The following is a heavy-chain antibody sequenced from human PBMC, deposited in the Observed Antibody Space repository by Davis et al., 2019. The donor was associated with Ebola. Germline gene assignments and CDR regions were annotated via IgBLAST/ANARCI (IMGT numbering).Heavy chain of an antibody. CDR2: IYPGDSDT. CDR3: TRLQYCSRTNCPHDY. V-gene: IGHV5-51*01. D-gene: IGHD2-2*01. Sequence: GESLKISCRGSGYSFDSYWTGWVRQMPGKGLEWMGIIYPGDSDTRYSPSFQGQVTISADKSISTAYLQWNSLKASDTAIYYCTRLQYCSRTNCPHDYWGQGTLVTVSS. CDR1: GYSFDSYW. J-gene: IGHJ4*02.